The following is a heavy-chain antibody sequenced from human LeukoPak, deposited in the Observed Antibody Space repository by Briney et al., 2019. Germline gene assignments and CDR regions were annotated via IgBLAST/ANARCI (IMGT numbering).Heavy chain of an antibody. Sequence: ASVKVSCKASGYTFISYGISWVRQAPGQGLEWMGWISAYNGNTNYAQKLQGRVTMTTDTSTSTAYMELRSLRSDDTAVYYCARGTYYYDSSGYAPFDYWGQGTLVTVSS. V-gene: IGHV1-18*01. CDR1: GYTFISYG. J-gene: IGHJ4*02. CDR2: ISAYNGNT. D-gene: IGHD3-22*01. CDR3: ARGTYYYDSSGYAPFDY.